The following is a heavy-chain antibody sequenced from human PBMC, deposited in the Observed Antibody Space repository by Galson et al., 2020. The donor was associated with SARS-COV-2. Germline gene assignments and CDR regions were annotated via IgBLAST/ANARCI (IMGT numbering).Heavy chain of an antibody. CDR2: IYYSGST. CDR1: GGSIRSYY. D-gene: IGHD6-13*01. Sequence: SKTLSLTCTVPGGSIRSYYWSWIRQPPGKGLEGFGYIYYSGSTNYNPSLKSRVTISVYTSQDQFSLKLSSVPAADTAVYYCARTSSWWGAYYGMEVWGQGTTVTVSS. J-gene: IGHJ6*02. CDR3: ARTSSWWGAYYGMEV. V-gene: IGHV4-59*01.